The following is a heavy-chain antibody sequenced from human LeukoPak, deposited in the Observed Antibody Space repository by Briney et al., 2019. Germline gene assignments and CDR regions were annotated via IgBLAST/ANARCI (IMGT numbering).Heavy chain of an antibody. CDR3: ARVYDSSGYDAYLVYNWFDP. CDR1: GYSFTSYW. V-gene: IGHV5-51*01. J-gene: IGHJ5*02. D-gene: IGHD3-22*01. Sequence: DSLKVSCKGSGYSFTSYWIGWVRQMPGKGLEWMGFIYPGDSGTNYSPSFQGEVTISGDKSISTAYLQWSSLKASDTAMYYCARVYDSSGYDAYLVYNWFDPWGQGTLVTVAS. CDR2: IYPGDSGT.